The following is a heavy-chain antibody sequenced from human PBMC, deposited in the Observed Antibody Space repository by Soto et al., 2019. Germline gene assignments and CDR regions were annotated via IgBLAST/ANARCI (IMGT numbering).Heavy chain of an antibody. D-gene: IGHD3-22*01. CDR2: IDWDDDK. CDR3: ARNYDSSGYYDY. J-gene: IGHJ4*02. CDR1: GFSLITSGVR. Sequence: SGPTLVNHTQTLTLTCTFSGFSLITSGVRVSWIRQPPGKALEWLARIDWDDDKFYSTSLKTRLTISKDTSKNQVVLTMTNMDPVDTATYYCARNYDSSGYYDYWGQGTLVTVSS. V-gene: IGHV2-70*04.